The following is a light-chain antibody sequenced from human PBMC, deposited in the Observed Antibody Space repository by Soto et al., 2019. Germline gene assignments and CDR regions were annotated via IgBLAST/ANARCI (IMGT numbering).Light chain of an antibody. CDR1: QSISSW. CDR3: QPFFT. Sequence: DIQMTQSPSTLSASVGDRVTITCRASQSISSWLAWYQQKPGKAPKLLIYKASTLESGVPSRFGGSGSGTEFTLTISSLQPEDFATYYFQPFFTFGPGTKVDIK. J-gene: IGKJ3*01. V-gene: IGKV1-5*03. CDR2: KAS.